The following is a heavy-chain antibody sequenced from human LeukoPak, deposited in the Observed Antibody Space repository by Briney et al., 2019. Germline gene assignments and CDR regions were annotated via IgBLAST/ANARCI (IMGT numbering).Heavy chain of an antibody. Sequence: GGSLRLSCAASGFTFSSYAMSWVRQAPGKGLEWVSAISGSGGSTYYADSVKGRFTISRDNSKNTLYLQMNSLRAEDTAVYYCAKKGDSGWYSNWYFDLWGRGTLVTVSS. CDR3: AKKGDSGWYSNWYFDL. J-gene: IGHJ2*01. D-gene: IGHD6-19*01. V-gene: IGHV3-23*01. CDR1: GFTFSSYA. CDR2: ISGSGGST.